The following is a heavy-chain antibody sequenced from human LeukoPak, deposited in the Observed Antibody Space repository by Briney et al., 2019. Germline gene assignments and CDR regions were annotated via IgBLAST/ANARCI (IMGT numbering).Heavy chain of an antibody. V-gene: IGHV3-23*01. CDR2: ISGSVSTT. Sequence: GGSLRLSCAASGSTFSTYAMTWVRQAPGKGLEWVSTISGSVSTTYSAASVKGRFTISRDNSKNTLYLQMNTLRAEDTALYYCAKHTAGASGFDFWGQGALVTVSS. CDR1: GSTFSTYA. D-gene: IGHD1-26*01. CDR3: AKHTAGASGFDF. J-gene: IGHJ4*02.